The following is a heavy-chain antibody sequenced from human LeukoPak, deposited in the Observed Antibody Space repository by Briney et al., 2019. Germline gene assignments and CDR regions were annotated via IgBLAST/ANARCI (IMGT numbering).Heavy chain of an antibody. D-gene: IGHD3-10*01. CDR1: GGSISSYY. V-gene: IGHV4-4*07. J-gene: IGHJ3*02. Sequence: SETLSLTCTVSGGSISSYYWSWIRQPAGKGLEWIGRIYTSGSTDYNPSLKSRVTMSVDTSKNHFSLKLTSVTAADTAVYYCARVSRFRAVPRDAFDIWGQGTMVTVSS. CDR3: ARVSRFRAVPRDAFDI. CDR2: IYTSGST.